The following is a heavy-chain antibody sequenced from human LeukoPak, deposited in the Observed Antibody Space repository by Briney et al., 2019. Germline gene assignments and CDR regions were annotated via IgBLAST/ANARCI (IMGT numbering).Heavy chain of an antibody. J-gene: IGHJ4*02. CDR1: GFTFSSYG. V-gene: IGHV3-23*01. D-gene: IGHD3-9*01. CDR2: ISGSGGST. CDR3: AKDPVRYFDWLSNLDY. Sequence: PGGSLRLSCAASGFTFSSYGMSWVRQAPGKGLEWVSAISGSGGSTYYADSVKGRFTISRDNSKNTLYLQMNSLRAEDTAVYYCAKDPVRYFDWLSNLDYWGQGTLVTVSS.